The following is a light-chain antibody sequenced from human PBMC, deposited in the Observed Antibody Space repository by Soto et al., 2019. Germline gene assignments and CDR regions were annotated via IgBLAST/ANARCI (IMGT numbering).Light chain of an antibody. V-gene: IGKV4-1*01. CDR1: QSVLYSSSNKNY. J-gene: IGKJ1*01. CDR3: QQYCSSPWN. CDR2: CAS. Sequence: DIVMTQSPDSLAVSLGARATINCRSSQSVLYSSSNKNYLAWYQQKQGQPPNLLIYCASTRESGVPDRFSGSGSCTDFTLTISSLQAEDVGFYYWQQYCSSPWNFGQGTKVEIK.